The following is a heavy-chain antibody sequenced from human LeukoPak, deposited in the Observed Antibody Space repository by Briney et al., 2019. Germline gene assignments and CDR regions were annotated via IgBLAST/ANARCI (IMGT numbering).Heavy chain of an antibody. CDR1: GFTFDDYA. D-gene: IGHD2-2*02. CDR2: ISWNSGSI. V-gene: IGHV3-9*03. J-gene: IGHJ3*02. Sequence: GRSLRLSCAASGFTFDDYAMHWVRQAPGKGLEWVSGISWNSGSIGYADSVKGRFTISRDNAKNSLYLQMNSLRAEDMALYYCAKSQECSSTSCYSNAFDIWGQGTMVTVSS. CDR3: AKSQECSSTSCYSNAFDI.